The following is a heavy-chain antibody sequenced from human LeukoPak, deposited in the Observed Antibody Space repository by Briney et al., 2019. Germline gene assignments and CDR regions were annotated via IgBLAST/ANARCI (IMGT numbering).Heavy chain of an antibody. J-gene: IGHJ5*02. CDR1: GFTFSSYS. CDR2: ISSSSSYI. D-gene: IGHD3-3*01. CDR3: ARDNSPNVLRFLEWLLYGFDP. V-gene: IGHV3-21*01. Sequence: GGSLRLSCAVSGFTFSSYSMNWVRQAPGKGLEWVSSISSSSSYIYYADSVKGRFTISRDNAKNSLYLQMNSLRAEDTAVYYCARDNSPNVLRFLEWLLYGFDPWGQGTLVTASS.